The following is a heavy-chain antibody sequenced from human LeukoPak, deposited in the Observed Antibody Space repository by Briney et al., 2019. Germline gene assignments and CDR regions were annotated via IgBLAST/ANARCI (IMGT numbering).Heavy chain of an antibody. Sequence: SVKVSCKASGGTFSSYAISWVRQAPGQGLEWMGGIIPIFGTANYAQRFQGRVTITTDESTSTAYMELSSLRSEDTAVYYCASRLVPSYYAENGGNFDYWGQGTLVTVSS. V-gene: IGHV1-69*05. D-gene: IGHD2/OR15-2a*01. CDR2: IIPIFGTA. CDR1: GGTFSSYA. CDR3: ASRLVPSYYAENGGNFDY. J-gene: IGHJ4*02.